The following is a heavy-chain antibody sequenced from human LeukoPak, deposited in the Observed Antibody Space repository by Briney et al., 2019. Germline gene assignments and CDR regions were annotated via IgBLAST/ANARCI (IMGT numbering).Heavy chain of an antibody. CDR3: VIRGDNYAYDN. CDR2: ITNNGGST. CDR1: GFTFSRYP. J-gene: IGHJ4*02. Sequence: PGGSLRLSCSASGFTFSRYPMHWVRQPPGKGLEYVSGITNNGGSTYYADSVKGRFTISRDNSKNTLYLQLNSLRGEDTAVYYCVIRGDNYAYDNWGQGTLVTVSS. D-gene: IGHD5-18*01. V-gene: IGHV3-64D*06.